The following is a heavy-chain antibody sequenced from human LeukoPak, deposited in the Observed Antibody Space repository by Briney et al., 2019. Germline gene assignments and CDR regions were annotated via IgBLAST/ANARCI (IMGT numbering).Heavy chain of an antibody. CDR1: GDSINNNTNS. D-gene: IGHD3-3*01. CDR3: ASQAYDFWSGYFNWFDP. CDR2: IYYSGST. Sequence: SETLSLTCTVSGDSINNNTNSWGWIRQAPGKGLEWIGSIYYSGSTYYNPSLKSRVTISVDTSKNQFSLKLSSVTAADTAVYYCASQAYDFWSGYFNWFDPWGQGTLVTVSS. J-gene: IGHJ5*02. V-gene: IGHV4-39*07.